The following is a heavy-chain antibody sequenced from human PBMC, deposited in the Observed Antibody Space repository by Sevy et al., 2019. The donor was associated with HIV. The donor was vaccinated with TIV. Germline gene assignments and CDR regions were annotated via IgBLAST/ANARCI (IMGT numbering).Heavy chain of an antibody. CDR3: AKSVVVTAIRPSYFDY. Sequence: GGSLRLSCAASGFTFSSYAMSWVRQAPGKGLEWVSAISGSGGSTYYADSVKGRFTISRDNSKNPLYLQMNSLRAEDTAVYYCAKSVVVTAIRPSYFDYWGQGTLVTVSS. CDR2: ISGSGGST. CDR1: GFTFSSYA. D-gene: IGHD2-21*02. V-gene: IGHV3-23*01. J-gene: IGHJ4*02.